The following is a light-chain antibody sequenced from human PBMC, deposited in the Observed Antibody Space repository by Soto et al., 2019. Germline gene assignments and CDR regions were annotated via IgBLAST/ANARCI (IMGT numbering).Light chain of an antibody. Sequence: EIVLTQSPGTLSLSPGERATLSCRASQSVSSSYLAWYQQKPGQAPRLLIYGASSRATGIPDRFSGSGSGTHFTLTISRLEPEDFSLYYCHQYGSSPYTFVQGTKLEI. V-gene: IGKV3-20*01. CDR1: QSVSSSY. J-gene: IGKJ2*01. CDR2: GAS. CDR3: HQYGSSPYT.